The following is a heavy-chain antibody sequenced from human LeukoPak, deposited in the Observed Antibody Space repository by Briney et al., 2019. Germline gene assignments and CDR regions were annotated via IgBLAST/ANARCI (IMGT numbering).Heavy chain of an antibody. V-gene: IGHV3-48*03. Sequence: PGGSLRLSCAASGFSFSSYEMNWVRQAPGKGLEWISYISASGTLTHYADSVEGRSTISRDNAKNSLYLQMSNLRGEDTALYYCARDGTPIYSNGWVYMDVWGKGTTVTISS. CDR2: ISASGTLT. CDR1: GFSFSSYE. CDR3: ARDGTPIYSNGWVYMDV. J-gene: IGHJ6*04. D-gene: IGHD6-25*01.